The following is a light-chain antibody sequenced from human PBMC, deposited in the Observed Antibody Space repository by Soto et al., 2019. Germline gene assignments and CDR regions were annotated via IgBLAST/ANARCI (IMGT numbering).Light chain of an antibody. CDR1: QSVLYSSNNKNY. J-gene: IGKJ1*01. V-gene: IGKV4-1*01. Sequence: DIVMTQSPDSLAVSLGERATINCKSSQSVLYSSNNKNYLAWYQQKPGQPPNLLISWPSTRDSGVPDRFSGSGSGTDFTLTIDSLQAEDVAVYYCQQYYTTPPWTFGQGTKVEIK. CDR3: QQYYTTPPWT. CDR2: WPS.